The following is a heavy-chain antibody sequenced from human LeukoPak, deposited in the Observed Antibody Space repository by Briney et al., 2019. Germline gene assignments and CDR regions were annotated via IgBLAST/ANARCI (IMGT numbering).Heavy chain of an antibody. CDR1: GFTFSSYG. CDR2: IRNDGSNK. Sequence: GGSLRLSCAASGFTFSSYGMHWVRQAPGKGLEWVAFIRNDGSNKYYADSVKGRFTISRDNSKNTLYLQMNSLRAEDTAVFYCATFPYYFDSSGSYYFDFWGQGTLVTVSS. J-gene: IGHJ4*02. CDR3: ATFPYYFDSSGSYYFDF. D-gene: IGHD3-22*01. V-gene: IGHV3-30*02.